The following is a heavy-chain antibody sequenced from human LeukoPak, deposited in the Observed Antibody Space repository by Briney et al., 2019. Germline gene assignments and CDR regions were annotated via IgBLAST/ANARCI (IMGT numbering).Heavy chain of an antibody. CDR3: ARDLAYGDYIFDY. CDR2: INPNSGGT. CDR1: GYTFTGYY. V-gene: IGHV1-2*02. Sequence: GASVKVSCKASGYTFTGYYMHRVRQAPGQGLEWMGWINPNSGGTNYAQKFQGRVTMTRDTSISTAYMELSRLRSDDTAVYYCARDLAYGDYIFDYWGQGTLVTVSS. D-gene: IGHD4-17*01. J-gene: IGHJ4*02.